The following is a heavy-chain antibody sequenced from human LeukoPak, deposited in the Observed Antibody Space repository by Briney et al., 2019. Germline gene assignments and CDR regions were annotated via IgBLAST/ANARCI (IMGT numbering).Heavy chain of an antibody. CDR1: GYSFTNNG. D-gene: IGHD6-13*01. Sequence: GASVKVSCKASGYSFTNNGITWVRQAPGQGLEWMGWISAYNGHTNYAQNFQGRVTMSTDTSTSTAYMELRSLRSDDTAVYYCARDRREYIAAAGPPDFDYWGQGTLVTVSS. CDR3: ARDRREYIAAAGPPDFDY. J-gene: IGHJ4*02. CDR2: ISAYNGHT. V-gene: IGHV1-18*01.